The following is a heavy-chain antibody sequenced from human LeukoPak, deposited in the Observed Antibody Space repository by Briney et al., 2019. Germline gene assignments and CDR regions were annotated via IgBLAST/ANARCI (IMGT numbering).Heavy chain of an antibody. Sequence: PSETLSLTCTVSGGSISSGGYYWSWIRQHPGKGLEWIGYIYYSGSTYYNPSLKSRVTISVDTSKNQFSLKLSSVTAADTAVYYCARSATSIAAAPYYYYYYMDVWGKGTTVTVCS. V-gene: IGHV4-31*03. D-gene: IGHD6-13*01. CDR3: ARSATSIAAAPYYYYYYMDV. CDR2: IYYSGST. CDR1: GGSISSGGYY. J-gene: IGHJ6*03.